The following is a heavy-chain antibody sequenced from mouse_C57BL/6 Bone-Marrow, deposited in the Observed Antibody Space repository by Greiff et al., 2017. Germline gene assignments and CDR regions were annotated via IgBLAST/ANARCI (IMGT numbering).Heavy chain of an antibody. J-gene: IGHJ2*01. CDR1: GYTFTSYW. Sequence: VQLQQPGAELVKPGASVKLSCKASGYTFTSYWITWVKQRPGQGLEWIGDIYPGSGSTNYNEKFQSKATLTVDTSSSTAYMQLSSLTSEDSAVXYCASEMLYYYEYFDYWGQGTTLTVSS. D-gene: IGHD1-1*01. V-gene: IGHV1-55*01. CDR3: ASEMLYYYEYFDY. CDR2: IYPGSGST.